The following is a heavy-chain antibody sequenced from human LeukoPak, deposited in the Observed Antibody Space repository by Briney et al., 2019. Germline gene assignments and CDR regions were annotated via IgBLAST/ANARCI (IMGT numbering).Heavy chain of an antibody. D-gene: IGHD6-13*01. Sequence: PSETLSLTCTVSGDYISSSSRHWGWIRQTPGKGLEWIGDISYSGTTYYNPSFKSRVTISLDTSKNQFSLKLSSVTAADTAVYYCARGVVEAAGRTFDFWGQGTLVTVSS. CDR3: ARGVVEAAGRTFDF. CDR1: GDYISSSSRH. CDR2: ISYSGTT. V-gene: IGHV4-39*07. J-gene: IGHJ4*02.